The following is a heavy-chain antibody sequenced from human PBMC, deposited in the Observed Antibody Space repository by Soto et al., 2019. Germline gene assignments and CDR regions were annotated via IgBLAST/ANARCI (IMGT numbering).Heavy chain of an antibody. CDR2: MSTTGYRT. J-gene: IGHJ3*02. V-gene: IGHV3-48*03. D-gene: IGHD4-17*01. Sequence: EVQLVESGGGLVQPGGSLRLSCAASGFSVSAYDMDWVRQAPGTGLEWVSFMSTTGYRTSYPVSVKGRFNISRVNAKNSLYLQRDSWRAEDTAVYYCTRVGYGRNTDAFDMWGQGTVVSVSS. CDR1: GFSVSAYD. CDR3: TRVGYGRNTDAFDM.